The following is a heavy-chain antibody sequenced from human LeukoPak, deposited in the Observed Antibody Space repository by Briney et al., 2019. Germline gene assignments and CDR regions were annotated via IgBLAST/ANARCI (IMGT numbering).Heavy chain of an antibody. D-gene: IGHD6-13*01. Sequence: PSETLSLTCTVSGGSISSGSYYWSWIRQPAGKGLEWIGRIYTSGSTNYNPSLKSRVTISVDTSKNQFSLKLSSVTAADTAVYYCARDRPSSYFDYWGQGTLVTVSS. J-gene: IGHJ4*02. CDR2: IYTSGST. CDR3: ARDRPSSYFDY. CDR1: GGSISSGSYY. V-gene: IGHV4-61*02.